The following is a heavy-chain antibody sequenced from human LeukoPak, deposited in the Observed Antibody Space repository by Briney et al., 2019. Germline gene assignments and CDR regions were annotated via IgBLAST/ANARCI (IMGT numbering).Heavy chain of an antibody. V-gene: IGHV1-3*01. CDR2: INAHNGDT. Sequence: AAPLNVSCRASGYTFINYAIHWVRHAPGQRLEWMGGINAHNGDTKYSQKFQGRVAITRDTSANIVYMELSTLRFGDTAVYYCARGSTSDWPLEYWGRGILVTVSS. J-gene: IGHJ4*02. CDR3: ARGSTSDWPLEY. D-gene: IGHD2-21*02. CDR1: GYTFINYA.